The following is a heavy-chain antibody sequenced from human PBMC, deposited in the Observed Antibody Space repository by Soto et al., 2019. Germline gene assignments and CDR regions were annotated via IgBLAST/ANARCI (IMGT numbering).Heavy chain of an antibody. CDR2: IDPGDSYT. Sequence: GESLKISCKGSGYSFTSYWISWARQMPGKGLEWMWRIDPGDSYTNYSPSFQGHVTISADKSISTAYLQWSSLKASDTAMYYGARLRAVAGTRLGYWGPGTLVTFSS. V-gene: IGHV5-10-1*01. CDR1: GYSFTSYW. CDR3: ARLRAVAGTRLGY. J-gene: IGHJ4*02. D-gene: IGHD6-19*01.